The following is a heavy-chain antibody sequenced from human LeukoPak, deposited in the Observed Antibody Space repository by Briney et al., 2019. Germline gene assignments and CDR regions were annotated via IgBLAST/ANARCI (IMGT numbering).Heavy chain of an antibody. CDR3: AREKLYSSSSDY. D-gene: IGHD6-6*01. V-gene: IGHV3-9*01. CDR1: GFTFDDYA. CDR2: ISWSSGSI. Sequence: GRSLRLSCAASGFTFDDYAMHWVRQAPGKGLEWVSGISWSSGSIGYADSVKGRFTISRDNAKNSLYLQMNSLRAEDTAVYYCAREKLYSSSSDYWGQGTLVTVSS. J-gene: IGHJ4*02.